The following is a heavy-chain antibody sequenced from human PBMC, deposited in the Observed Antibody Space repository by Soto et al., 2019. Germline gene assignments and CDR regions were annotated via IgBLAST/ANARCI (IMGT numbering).Heavy chain of an antibody. D-gene: IGHD3-10*01. CDR2: IKQDGSET. CDR1: GFTFNTYW. CDR3: ARDPPYGSGTSQNYGMDV. J-gene: IGHJ6*02. Sequence: GGSLRLSCAASGFTFNTYWMTWVRQAPGKGLEWVANIKQDGSETYYVDSVKGRFTISRDNAKNSLYLQMNSLRAEDTAVYYWARDPPYGSGTSQNYGMDVWGQGTTVTVSS. V-gene: IGHV3-7*04.